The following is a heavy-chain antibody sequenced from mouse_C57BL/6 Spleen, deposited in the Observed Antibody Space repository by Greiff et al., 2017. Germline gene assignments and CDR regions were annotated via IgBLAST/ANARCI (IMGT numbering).Heavy chain of an antibody. CDR2: IDPETGGT. J-gene: IGHJ2*01. D-gene: IGHD6-5*01. V-gene: IGHV1-15*01. Sequence: VQLQQSGAELVRPGASVTLSCKASGYTFTDYEMHWVKQTPVHGLEWIGAIDPETGGTAYNQKFKGKAILTADKSSSTAYMELRSLTSEDSAVYYCTRGAYPIRDVDYWGQGTTLTVSS. CDR3: TRGAYPIRDVDY. CDR1: GYTFTDYE.